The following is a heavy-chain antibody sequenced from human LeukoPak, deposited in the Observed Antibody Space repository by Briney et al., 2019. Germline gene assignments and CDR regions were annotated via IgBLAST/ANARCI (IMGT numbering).Heavy chain of an antibody. CDR3: ATLRRDSSGYYPPIDY. V-gene: IGHV3-48*04. D-gene: IGHD3-22*01. CDR2: ISSSGSTI. CDR1: GFTFSTYS. J-gene: IGHJ4*02. Sequence: PGGSLRLSCAASGFTFSTYSINWVRQAPGKGLEWVSYISSSGSTIYYADSVKGRFTISRDNAKNSLYLQMNSLRAEDTAVYYCATLRRDSSGYYPPIDYWGQGTLVTVSS.